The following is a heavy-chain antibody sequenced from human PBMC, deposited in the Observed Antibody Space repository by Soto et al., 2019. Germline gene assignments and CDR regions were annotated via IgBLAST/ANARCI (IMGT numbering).Heavy chain of an antibody. V-gene: IGHV1-2*02. CDR2: INPNSGGT. Sequence: QVQLVQSGAEVKKPGASVKVSCKASGYTFTAYYMHWLRQAPGQGLEWMVWINPNSGGTNYAQRFQGRVTVTNDTYISTTCMELSSLGSDDTAGYYCARGDFDRSGNYNAGWFAHWAQGTLVTFSS. D-gene: IGHD3-22*01. CDR3: ARGDFDRSGNYNAGWFAH. CDR1: GYTFTAYY. J-gene: IGHJ5*02.